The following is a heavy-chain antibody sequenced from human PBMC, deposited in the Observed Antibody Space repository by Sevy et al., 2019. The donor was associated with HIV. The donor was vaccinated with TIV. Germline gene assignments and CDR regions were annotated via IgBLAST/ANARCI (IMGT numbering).Heavy chain of an antibody. J-gene: IGHJ6*02. CDR3: VREGSYGDSRFPYHYGLDV. V-gene: IGHV3-7*01. CDR2: IYQDGSEK. CDR1: GFKFNAYW. Sequence: GGSLRLSCAASGFKFNAYWMSWVRQAPGKGLEWVANIYQDGSEKFYVDSVKGRFTISRDNAKNSLYLQMNSLGPEDTAVYYCVREGSYGDSRFPYHYGLDVWGLGTTVTVSS. D-gene: IGHD1-26*01.